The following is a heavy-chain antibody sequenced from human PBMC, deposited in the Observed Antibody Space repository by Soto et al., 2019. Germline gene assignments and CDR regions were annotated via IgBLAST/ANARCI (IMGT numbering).Heavy chain of an antibody. CDR2: ISSSSSTI. Sequence: EVQVVESGGGLVQPGGSLSLSCTTSGFTFSSNSMNWVRQAPGKGLEWISYISSSSSTIYAGSVKGRFTISRDTAKYSLYLQMNSLRDEDAAVYYCARVIWSGHLTSDLWGQGTLVTVSS. CDR1: GFTFSSNS. J-gene: IGHJ5*02. CDR3: ARVIWSGHLTSDL. D-gene: IGHD3-3*01. V-gene: IGHV3-48*02.